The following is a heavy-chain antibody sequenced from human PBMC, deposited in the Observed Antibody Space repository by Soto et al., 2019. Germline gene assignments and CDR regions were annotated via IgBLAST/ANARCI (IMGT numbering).Heavy chain of an antibody. D-gene: IGHD3-16*01. CDR1: GFSLSTSGVG. Sequence: QITLKESGPTLVKPTQTLTLTCTFSGFSLSTSGVGVGWIRQPPGKALEWLALIYWDGDKRYSPSLKSRLTITKDTSKNQVLLTMTNIDPVDTATYYCAHSLHDYVWGTNWFDTWGQGTLVTVSS. CDR2: IYWDGDK. V-gene: IGHV2-5*02. CDR3: AHSLHDYVWGTNWFDT. J-gene: IGHJ5*02.